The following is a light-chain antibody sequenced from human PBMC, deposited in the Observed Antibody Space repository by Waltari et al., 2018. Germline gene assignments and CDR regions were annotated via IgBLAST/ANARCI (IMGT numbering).Light chain of an antibody. Sequence: QSALTQPASVSGSPGQSITISCIGTSSDVGVHNYLSWYQQHPGKAPKLMIYAVNKRPSGVSDRFSGSRSGNTASLTISGLQAEDEADYYCSSYTTSNTWVFGGGTKLTVL. V-gene: IGLV2-14*03. CDR1: SSDVGVHNY. J-gene: IGLJ3*02. CDR2: AVN. CDR3: SSYTTSNTWV.